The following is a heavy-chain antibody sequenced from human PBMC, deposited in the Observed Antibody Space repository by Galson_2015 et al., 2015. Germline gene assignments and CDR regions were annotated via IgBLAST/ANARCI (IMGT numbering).Heavy chain of an antibody. V-gene: IGHV4-59*01. Sequence: LSLTCSVSGGSISRYYWNWIRQPPGKGLEWIGYIYYTGSTNYNHNPSLNSRVTISLDTSKNQFSLKLTSVTAADTAVYYCARATYQLLGGPTWGWLDPWGQGTLVAVSS. D-gene: IGHD2-2*01. CDR3: ARATYQLLGGPTWGWLDP. CDR2: IYYTGST. CDR1: GGSISRYY. J-gene: IGHJ5*02.